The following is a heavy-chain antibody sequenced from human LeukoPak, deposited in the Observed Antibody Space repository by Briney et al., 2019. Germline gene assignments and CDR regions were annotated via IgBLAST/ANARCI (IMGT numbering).Heavy chain of an antibody. V-gene: IGHV3-23*01. CDR1: GVNFRDYD. CDR3: ARSINYSNYLLDS. Sequence: GGSLRLSCAASGVNFRDYDITWVRQTPGKGLECVAAISANGATTNYADSVRGRFTIFRDNSNKVTYLRMNSLSAEDTAVYYCARSINYSNYLLDSWGQGTRVTVSS. CDR2: ISANGATT. J-gene: IGHJ4*02. D-gene: IGHD4-11*01.